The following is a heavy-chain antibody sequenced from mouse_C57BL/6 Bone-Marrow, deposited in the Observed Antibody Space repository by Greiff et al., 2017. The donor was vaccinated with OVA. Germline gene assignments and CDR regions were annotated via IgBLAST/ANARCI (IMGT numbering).Heavy chain of an antibody. D-gene: IGHD2-3*01. CDR3: KGRGWLLGGY. J-gene: IGHJ2*01. V-gene: IGHV1-15*01. CDR1: GYTFTDYE. CDR2: IDPETGGT. Sequence: QVQLQQSGAELVRPGASVTLSCKASGYTFTDYEMHWVKQTPVHGLEWIGAIDPETGGTAYNQKFKGKAILTADKSSSTAYMELRSLTSEDSAVYYWKGRGWLLGGYWGRGTTLTVSS.